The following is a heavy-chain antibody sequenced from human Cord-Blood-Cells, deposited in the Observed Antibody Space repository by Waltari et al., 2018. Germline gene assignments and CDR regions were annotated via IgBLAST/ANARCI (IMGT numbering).Heavy chain of an antibody. V-gene: IGHV3-7*01. CDR3: AREGTVTTGPFDY. CDR1: GFTFSSYW. J-gene: IGHJ4*02. CDR2: IKQDGSEK. Sequence: EVQLVESGGGLVQPGGSLRLSCAASGFTFSSYWMSWVRQAPGKGVGGVANIKQDGSEKYYVDSVKGRFTISRDNAKNSLYLQMNSLRAEDTAVYYCAREGTVTTGPFDYWGQGTLVTVSS. D-gene: IGHD4-4*01.